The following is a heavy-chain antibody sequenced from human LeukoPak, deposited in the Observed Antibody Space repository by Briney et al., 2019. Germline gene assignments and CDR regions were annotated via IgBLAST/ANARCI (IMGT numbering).Heavy chain of an antibody. D-gene: IGHD3-22*01. Sequence: GGSLRLSCAASGFTFSNSAMSWVRQAPGKGLEWVSAISSDNNDIYYADSVKGRFTISRDNSKNTLYLQMNSLRAEDTAVYYCARDYYDSSGYAISYYFDYWGQGTLVTVSS. V-gene: IGHV3-23*01. CDR2: ISSDNNDI. CDR1: GFTFSNSA. J-gene: IGHJ4*02. CDR3: ARDYYDSSGYAISYYFDY.